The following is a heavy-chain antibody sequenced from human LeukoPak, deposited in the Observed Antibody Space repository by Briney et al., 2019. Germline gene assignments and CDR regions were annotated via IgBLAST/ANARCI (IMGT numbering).Heavy chain of an antibody. CDR1: GGSISSYY. CDR3: ARNSYYYYMDV. V-gene: IGHV4-59*01. CDR2: IYYSGST. Sequence: SETLSLTCTVSGGSISSYYWSWIRQPPGKGLEWIGYIYYSGSTNYSPSLKSRVTISGDTSKNQFSLKLSSVTAADTAVYYCARNSYYYYMDVWGKGTTVTVSS. J-gene: IGHJ6*03.